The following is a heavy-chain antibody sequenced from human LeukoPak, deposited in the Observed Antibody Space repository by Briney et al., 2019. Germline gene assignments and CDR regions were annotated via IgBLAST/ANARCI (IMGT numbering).Heavy chain of an antibody. CDR1: GFTFSSYS. CDR2: ISSSSSYI. D-gene: IGHD2-21*02. J-gene: IGHJ4*02. CDR3: ARDASPYCGGDCYSGGFDY. V-gene: IGHV3-21*01. Sequence: GGSLRLSCAASGFTFSSYSMNWVRQAPGKGLEWVSSISSSSSYIYYADSVKGRFTISRDNAKNSLYLQMNSLRAEDTAVYYCARDASPYCGGDCYSGGFDYWGQGTLVTVSS.